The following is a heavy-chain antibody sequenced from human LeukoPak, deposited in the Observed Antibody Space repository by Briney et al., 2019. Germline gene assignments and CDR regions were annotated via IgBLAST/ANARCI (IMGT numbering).Heavy chain of an antibody. CDR2: ISSGGGST. J-gene: IGHJ4*02. V-gene: IGHV3-23*01. CDR1: GFTFSSYA. CDR3: ARSGSYFVY. D-gene: IGHD1-26*01. Sequence: GSLRLSCAASGFTFSSYAMSWVRQAPGKGLEWVSAISSGGGSTYYADSVKGRFTISRDNSKNTLYLQMNSLRAEDTAVYYCARSGSYFVYWGQGTLVTVSS.